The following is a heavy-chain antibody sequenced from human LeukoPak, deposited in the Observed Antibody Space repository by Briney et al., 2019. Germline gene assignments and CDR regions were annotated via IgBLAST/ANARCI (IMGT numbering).Heavy chain of an antibody. D-gene: IGHD6-19*01. V-gene: IGHV3-49*03. CDR2: ISGGTT. CDR1: GFTFGDYL. Sequence: GGSLRLSCTASGFTFGDYLMSWFRQAPGKRLEWIGFISGGTTEYAASVKGRFTISRDDSTSIAYLQMNSLTTEDTAVYYCSRGSGWLSVYWGQGTLVTVSS. J-gene: IGHJ4*02. CDR3: SRGSGWLSVY.